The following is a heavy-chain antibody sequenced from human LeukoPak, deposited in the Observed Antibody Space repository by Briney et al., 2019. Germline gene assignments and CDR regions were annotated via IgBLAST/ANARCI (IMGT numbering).Heavy chain of an antibody. CDR3: ARTKAVAGTVDWFDP. CDR1: GGTFSSYA. D-gene: IGHD6-19*01. CDR2: IIPIFGTA. Sequence: ASVKVSCKASGGTFSSYAISWVRQAPGQGLEWMGGIIPIFGTANYAQKFQGRVTITTDESTSPAYMELSSLRSEATAVYYCARTKAVAGTVDWFDPWGQGTLVTVSS. J-gene: IGHJ5*02. V-gene: IGHV1-69*05.